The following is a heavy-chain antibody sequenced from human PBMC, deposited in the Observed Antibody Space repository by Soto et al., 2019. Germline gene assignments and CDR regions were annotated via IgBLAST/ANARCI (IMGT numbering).Heavy chain of an antibody. D-gene: IGHD4-4*01. CDR2: ISGSAGST. V-gene: IGHV3-23*01. CDR3: AKNSDYEGDNYYYGMDV. CDR1: GFTFNNYA. Sequence: DVQLLESGGGLVQPGGSLRLSCAASGFTFNNYAINWVRQSPGKGLEWVSVISGSAGSTYYADSVKGRFTITRDNSKNTLYLQMNSLRAEDTAVYYCAKNSDYEGDNYYYGMDVWGQGTTVTVSS. J-gene: IGHJ6*02.